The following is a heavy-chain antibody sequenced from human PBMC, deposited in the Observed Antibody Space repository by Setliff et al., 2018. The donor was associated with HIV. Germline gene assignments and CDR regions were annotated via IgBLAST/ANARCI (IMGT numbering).Heavy chain of an antibody. D-gene: IGHD4-17*01. CDR3: ARVGYGDYGDASDI. CDR1: GGSISSGSYY. CDR2: IYTSGST. J-gene: IGHJ3*02. Sequence: SETLSLTCTVSGGSISSGSYYWSWIRQPAGKGLEWIGHIYTSGSTNYNPSLKSRVTISVDTSKNQFSLKLSSVTAADTAVYYCARVGYGDYGDASDIWCQGTMVTVSS. V-gene: IGHV4-61*09.